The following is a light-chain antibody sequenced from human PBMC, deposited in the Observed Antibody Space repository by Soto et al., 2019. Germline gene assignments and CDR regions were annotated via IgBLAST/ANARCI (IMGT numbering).Light chain of an antibody. V-gene: IGKV3-15*01. CDR1: QSVSSN. CDR3: QQYNTWPPYT. J-gene: IGKJ2*01. Sequence: EIVMTQSPAALSVSPGERATLSCRASQSVSSNLAWDQQKPGQAPRLLIYGASTRATGIPARFSGSGSGTEFTLTISSLQSEDFAVYYCQQYNTWPPYTFGQGTKVDIK. CDR2: GAS.